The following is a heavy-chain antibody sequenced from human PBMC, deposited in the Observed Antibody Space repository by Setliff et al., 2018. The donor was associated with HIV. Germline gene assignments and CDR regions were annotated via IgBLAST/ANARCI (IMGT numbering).Heavy chain of an antibody. CDR3: AREPSPSQWQPLYFDV. J-gene: IGHJ4*02. Sequence: SETLSLTCNVSGASTNAYFLSWVRHPAGKGLEWIGHIYTSGITNHNPSLKSRVTMSLDTSKEQFSLRLRSVTAAATAIYYCAREPSPSQWQPLYFDVWGRGILVTVSS. V-gene: IGHV4-4*07. D-gene: IGHD6-19*01. CDR1: GASTNAYF. CDR2: IYTSGIT.